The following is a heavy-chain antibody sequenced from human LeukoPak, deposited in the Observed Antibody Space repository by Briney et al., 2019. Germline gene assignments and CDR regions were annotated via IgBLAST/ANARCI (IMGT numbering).Heavy chain of an antibody. CDR2: ISYDGSNK. CDR3: ARVAEAAAFDS. J-gene: IGHJ4*02. CDR1: GFTFSSYA. Sequence: GGSLRLSCAASGFTFSSYAMHWVRQAPGKGLEWVAVISYDGSNKYYADSVKGRFTISRDNAKNTLYLQMNSLRAEDTAVYYCARVAEAAAFDSWGQGTLVTVSS. D-gene: IGHD6-13*01. V-gene: IGHV3-30*04.